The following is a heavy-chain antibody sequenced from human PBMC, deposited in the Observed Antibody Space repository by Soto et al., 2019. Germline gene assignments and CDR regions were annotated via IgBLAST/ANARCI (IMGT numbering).Heavy chain of an antibody. D-gene: IGHD2-15*01. Sequence: PSETLSLTCTFSGVSISSSSYYWGWVRQPPGKGLEWIGSIYYSGSTYYNPSLKSRVTISVETSKNQFSLKLSSVTAADTAVYYCARGYYYGMDVWGQGTTVIVSS. CDR2: IYYSGST. V-gene: IGHV4-39*01. CDR3: ARGYYYGMDV. CDR1: GVSISSSSYY. J-gene: IGHJ6*02.